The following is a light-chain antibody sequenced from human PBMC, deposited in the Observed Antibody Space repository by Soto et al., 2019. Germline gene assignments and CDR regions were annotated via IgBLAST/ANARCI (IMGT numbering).Light chain of an antibody. CDR1: QSVSSN. Sequence: EIVMTQSPATLSVSPGERVTLSCRASQSVSSNLAWYQQKPGQAPRLLIYGASTRPTGIPDRFSGSGSGTEFTLTISSLQSEDFAVYYCQQYNNWPRAFGGGTQVEIK. J-gene: IGKJ4*01. V-gene: IGKV3-15*01. CDR2: GAS. CDR3: QQYNNWPRA.